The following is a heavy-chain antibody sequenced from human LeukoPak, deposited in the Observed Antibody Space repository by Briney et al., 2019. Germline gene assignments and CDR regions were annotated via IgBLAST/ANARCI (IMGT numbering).Heavy chain of an antibody. CDR3: AKATVGATGGSFDY. CDR1: GFTFSNYA. J-gene: IGHJ4*02. CDR2: IACSADST. V-gene: IGHV3-23*01. D-gene: IGHD1-26*01. Sequence: PGWSLRLSCAACGFTFSNYAMRWVRKAPGAVLDRRQGIACSADSTYYRDCVKGLFTMSRDNSKNTLYLQMNSLRAEDTAVYYCAKATVGATGGSFDYWGQGTLVTVSS.